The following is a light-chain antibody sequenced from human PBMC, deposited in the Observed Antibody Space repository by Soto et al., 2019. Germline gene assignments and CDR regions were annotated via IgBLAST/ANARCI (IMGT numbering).Light chain of an antibody. V-gene: IGLV2-14*01. Sequence: QSALTQPASVSGSPGQSITIACTGTGSDVGGYNFVSWYQQHPGKAPKLMIYEVSNRPSGVSNRFSGSKSGNTASLTISGLQAEDEADYYCSSHTSSSPYVFGTGTKLTVL. CDR1: GSDVGGYNF. J-gene: IGLJ1*01. CDR2: EVS. CDR3: SSHTSSSPYV.